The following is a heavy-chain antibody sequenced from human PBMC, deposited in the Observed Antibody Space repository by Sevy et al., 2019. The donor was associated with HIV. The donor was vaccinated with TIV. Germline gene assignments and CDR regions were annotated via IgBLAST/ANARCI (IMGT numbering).Heavy chain of an antibody. D-gene: IGHD2-2*01. CDR1: DGSFSGYY. V-gene: IGHV4-34*01. CDR3: ARSPPVVVVPGAPSWFDP. CDR2: INESGIT. J-gene: IGHJ5*02. Sequence: SETLSLTYAVHDGSFSGYYWNWIRQLPGKRLEWIGEINESGITYYNPSLKSRVTISVDTSKKQFSLKLNSVTAADTAVYFCARSPPVVVVPGAPSWFDPWGQGTLVTVSS.